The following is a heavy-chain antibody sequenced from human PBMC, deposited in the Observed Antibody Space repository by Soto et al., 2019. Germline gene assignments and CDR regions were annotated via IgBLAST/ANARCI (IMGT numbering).Heavy chain of an antibody. V-gene: IGHV4-59*01. J-gene: IGHJ6*02. CDR1: GGSISSYY. Sequence: ETLSLTCTVSGGSISSYYWSWIRQPPGKGLEWIGYIYYSGSTNYNPSLKSRVTISVDTSKNQFSLKLSSVTAADTAVYYCARDRYYDFWSGYNYGMDVWGQGTTVTV. D-gene: IGHD3-3*01. CDR2: IYYSGST. CDR3: ARDRYYDFWSGYNYGMDV.